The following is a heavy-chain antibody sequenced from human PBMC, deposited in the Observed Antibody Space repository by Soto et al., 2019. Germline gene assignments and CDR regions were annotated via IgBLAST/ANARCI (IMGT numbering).Heavy chain of an antibody. Sequence: PSETLSLTCTVSGGSMSRGDYYWSWIRQPPGKGLEWIGFIYHTGSTYYSPSLKNRVAISVDTSKNQFSLKLSSVTAADTAVYYCARVPYRWGQGTLVTVSS. CDR3: ARVPYR. CDR1: GGSMSRGDYY. CDR2: IYHTGST. V-gene: IGHV4-30-4*01. D-gene: IGHD2-2*01. J-gene: IGHJ5*02.